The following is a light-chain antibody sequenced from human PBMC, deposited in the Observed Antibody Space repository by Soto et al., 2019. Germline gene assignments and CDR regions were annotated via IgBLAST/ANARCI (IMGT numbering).Light chain of an antibody. CDR2: GAS. V-gene: IGKV3-15*01. Sequence: EIVMTQSPATLSVSPGERATLSCRASQSVSSNLAWYQQKPGQAPRLLIYGASTRATGIPARFSCSGSGTEFTLIISRLQSEDFAIYFCQQYNNWTPDMTVGRGTKVEIK. J-gene: IGKJ4*02. CDR3: QQYNNWTPDMT. CDR1: QSVSSN.